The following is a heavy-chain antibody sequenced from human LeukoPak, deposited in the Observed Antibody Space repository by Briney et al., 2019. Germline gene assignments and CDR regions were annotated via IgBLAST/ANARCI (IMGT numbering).Heavy chain of an antibody. CDR2: IYYSGST. D-gene: IGHD3-3*01. Sequence: PSETLSLTCTVSGYSISSGYYWGWIRQPPGKGLEWIGSIYYSGSTYYNPSLKSRVTISVDTSKNQFSLKLGSVTAADTAVYYCASRMRVLRFLEWLTIFDYWGQGTLVTVSS. J-gene: IGHJ4*02. V-gene: IGHV4-38-2*02. CDR1: GYSISSGYY. CDR3: ASRMRVLRFLEWLTIFDY.